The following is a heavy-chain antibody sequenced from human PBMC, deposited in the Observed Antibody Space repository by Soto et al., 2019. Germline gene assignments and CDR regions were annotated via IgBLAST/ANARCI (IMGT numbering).Heavy chain of an antibody. CDR3: AKAFRYGMDV. CDR1: GFTFSNYG. V-gene: IGHV3-23*01. J-gene: IGHJ6*02. CDR2: ISGSGDST. Sequence: QLLESGGGLVQPGGSLRLSCAASGFTFSNYGMSWVRQAPGKGLEWVSFISGSGDSTYYADPVKGRFTISRDNSKNTLYLQMNSLRAEDTAVYYCAKAFRYGMDVWGQGITVTVSS.